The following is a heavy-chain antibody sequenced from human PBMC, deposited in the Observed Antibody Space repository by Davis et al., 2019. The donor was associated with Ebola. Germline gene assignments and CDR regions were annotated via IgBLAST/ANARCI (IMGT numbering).Heavy chain of an antibody. D-gene: IGHD4-17*01. J-gene: IGHJ4*02. CDR2: IYPGDSDT. Sequence: GESLKISCTASGYTFSSYWIGWVRQMPGKGLEWIAIIYPGDSDTRYSPSFQGQVTISADKSISTAYLQWSSLKASDTAMYYCARAGDGDLDYWGQGTLVTVSS. CDR3: ARAGDGDLDY. CDR1: GYTFSSYW. V-gene: IGHV5-51*01.